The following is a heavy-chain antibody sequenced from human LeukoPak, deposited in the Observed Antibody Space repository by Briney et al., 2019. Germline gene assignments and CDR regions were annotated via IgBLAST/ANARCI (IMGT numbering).Heavy chain of an antibody. V-gene: IGHV3-74*01. Sequence: GGSLRLSCAASGFTFSIYWMYWVRQAPGKGLMWVLRCDSDGSGTTYVDSVKGRFTVSRDNAKSTLYLQMSSLRAGDAAVYYCATSSVWGGAFNIWGQGTMVTVSS. CDR1: GFTFSIYW. CDR2: CDSDGSGT. J-gene: IGHJ3*02. CDR3: ATSSVWGGAFNI. D-gene: IGHD3-16*01.